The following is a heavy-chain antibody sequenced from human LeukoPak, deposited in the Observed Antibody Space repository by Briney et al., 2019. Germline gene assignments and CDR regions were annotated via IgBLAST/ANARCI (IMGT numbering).Heavy chain of an antibody. Sequence: SETLSLTCAVYGGSFSGYYWSWIRQPPGKGLEWIGEINHSGSTNYNPSLKSRATISVDTSKNQFSLKLSSVTAADTAVYYCARANLALDYWGQGTLVTVSS. CDR3: ARANLALDY. D-gene: IGHD1-14*01. CDR1: GGSFSGYY. J-gene: IGHJ4*02. CDR2: INHSGST. V-gene: IGHV4-34*01.